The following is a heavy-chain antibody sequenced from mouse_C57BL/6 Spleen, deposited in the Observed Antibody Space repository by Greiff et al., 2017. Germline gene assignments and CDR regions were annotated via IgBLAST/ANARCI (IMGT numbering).Heavy chain of an antibody. CDR2: IYPSDSET. CDR3: ARTWYSNPGAMDY. V-gene: IGHV1-61*01. J-gene: IGHJ4*01. D-gene: IGHD2-5*01. Sequence: VQLQQPGAELVRPGSSVKLSCKASGYTFTSYWMDWVKQRPGQGLEWIGNIYPSDSETHYNQKFKDKATLTVDKSSSTAYMQLSSLTSEDSAVXYCARTWYSNPGAMDYWGQGTSVTVSS. CDR1: GYTFTSYW.